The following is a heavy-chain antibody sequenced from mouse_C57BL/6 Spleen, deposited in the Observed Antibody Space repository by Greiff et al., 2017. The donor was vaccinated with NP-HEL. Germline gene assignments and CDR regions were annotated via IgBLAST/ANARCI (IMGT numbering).Heavy chain of an antibody. CDR2: INPSNGGT. D-gene: IGHD2-5*01. V-gene: IGHV1-53*01. Sequence: QVQLQQPGTELVKPGASVKLSCKASGYTFTSYWMHWVKQRPGQGLEWIGNINPSNGGTNYNEKFKSKATLTVVKSSSTAYMQLSRLKSEDSAVYDCASTEYSTYRDYWGQGTALTVAS. CDR3: ASTEYSTYRDY. J-gene: IGHJ2*01. CDR1: GYTFTSYW.